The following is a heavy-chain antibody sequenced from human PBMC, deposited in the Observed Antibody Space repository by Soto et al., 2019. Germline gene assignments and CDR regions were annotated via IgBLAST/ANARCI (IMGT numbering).Heavy chain of an antibody. CDR3: ATRIVGATHYFDY. CDR2: IYYSGST. CDR1: GGSISSSSYY. Sequence: SETLSLTCTVSGGSISSSSYYWGWIRQPPGKGLEWIGSIYYSGSTYYNPSLKSRVTISVDTSKNQFSLKLSSVTAADTAVYYCATRIVGATHYFDYWGQGTLVTVSS. D-gene: IGHD1-26*01. J-gene: IGHJ4*02. V-gene: IGHV4-39*01.